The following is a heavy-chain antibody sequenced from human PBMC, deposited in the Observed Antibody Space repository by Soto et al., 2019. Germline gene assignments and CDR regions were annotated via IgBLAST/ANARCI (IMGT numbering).Heavy chain of an antibody. CDR3: AKHVQIFYYYYYMDV. D-gene: IGHD3-3*01. V-gene: IGHV3-23*01. CDR2: ISGSGGST. CDR1: GFTFSSYA. J-gene: IGHJ6*03. Sequence: EVQLLESGGGLVQPGGSLRLSCAASGFTFSSYAMSWVRQAPGKGLEWVSAISGSGGSTYYADSVKGRFTISRDNSKNTLYLQMNSLRAEDTSVYYCAKHVQIFYYYYYMDVWGKGTTVTVSS.